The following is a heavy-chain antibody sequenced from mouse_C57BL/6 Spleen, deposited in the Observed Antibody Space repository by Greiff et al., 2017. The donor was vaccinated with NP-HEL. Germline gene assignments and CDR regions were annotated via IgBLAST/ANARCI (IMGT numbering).Heavy chain of an antibody. CDR3: ARGGYYYGSRAY. CDR2: IDPSDSYT. D-gene: IGHD1-1*01. J-gene: IGHJ3*01. V-gene: IGHV1-50*01. Sequence: VQLQQPGAELVKPGASVKLSCKASGYTFTSYWMQWVKQRPGQGLEWIGEIDPSDSYTNYNQKFKGKATLTVDTSSSTAYMQLSSLTSEDSAVYYCARGGYYYGSRAYWGQGTLVTVSA. CDR1: GYTFTSYW.